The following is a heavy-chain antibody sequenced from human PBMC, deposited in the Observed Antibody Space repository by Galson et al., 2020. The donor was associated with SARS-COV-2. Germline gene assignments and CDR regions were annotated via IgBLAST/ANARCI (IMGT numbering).Heavy chain of an antibody. CDR1: GGSIDISSYY. J-gene: IGHJ4*02. V-gene: IGHV4-39*07. D-gene: IGHD3-3*01. CDR3: ARGVARGYDFWSGYLDY. Sequence: SETLSLTCTVSGGSIDISSYYWGWIRQPPGKGLDWIASITYSGSTYYNSTLKSRVTISVDLSRNQFSLKLTSVTAADTAVYFCARGVARGYDFWSGYLDYWGQGTLVTVSS. CDR2: ITYSGST.